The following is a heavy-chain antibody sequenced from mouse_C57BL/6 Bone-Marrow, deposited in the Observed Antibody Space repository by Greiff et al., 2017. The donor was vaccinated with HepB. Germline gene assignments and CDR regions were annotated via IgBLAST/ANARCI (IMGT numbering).Heavy chain of an antibody. CDR2: IDPENGDT. V-gene: IGHV14-4*01. J-gene: IGHJ2*01. CDR1: GFNIKDDY. Sequence: VQLQQSGAELVRPGASVKLSCTASGFNIKDDYMHWVKQRPEQGLEWIGWIDPENGDTEYASKFQGKATITADTSSNTAYLQLSSLTSEDTAVYYCTTGVTPLSFDYWGQGTTLTVSS. D-gene: IGHD2-5*01. CDR3: TTGVTPLSFDY.